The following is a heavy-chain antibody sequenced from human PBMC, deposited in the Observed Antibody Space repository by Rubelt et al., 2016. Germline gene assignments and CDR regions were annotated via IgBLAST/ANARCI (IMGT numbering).Heavy chain of an antibody. J-gene: IGHJ5*02. D-gene: IGHD3/OR15-3a*01. CDR3: ARRVAGTGYSRENWFDP. V-gene: IGHV4-59*11. CDR1: GASISTHY. Sequence: QVQLQESGPGLVKPSETLSLTCTVSGASISTHYWAWIRQPPGKGLEWMGHIHYTGSTNYNPSLQSRVTISADTSKNQFPLRLSPVTAADTAVYYCARRVAGTGYSRENWFDPWGQGTLVTVSS. CDR2: IHYTGST.